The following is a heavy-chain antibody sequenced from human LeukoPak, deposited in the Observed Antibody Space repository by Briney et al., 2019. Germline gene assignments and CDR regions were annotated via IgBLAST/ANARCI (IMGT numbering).Heavy chain of an antibody. J-gene: IGHJ4*02. CDR3: ARDLELERNRWNYSAS. CDR1: GGSISTYY. V-gene: IGHV4-4*07. CDR2: IYTSGST. Sequence: SETLSVTCTVSGGSISTYYCSWIRQPAGKGLEWIGRIYTSGSTSYNSSLKSRVTMSVDTSKNQFSLKLSSVTAADTAVYYCARDLELERNRWNYSASWSQAALVTVSS. D-gene: IGHD1-1*01.